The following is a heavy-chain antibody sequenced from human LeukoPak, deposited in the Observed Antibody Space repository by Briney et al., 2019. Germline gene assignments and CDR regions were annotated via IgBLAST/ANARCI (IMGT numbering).Heavy chain of an antibody. Sequence: GGSLTLSCLASGFTFITYWMTWVRQAPGGGLEWVASLNEDGSEKYYVDSVKGRSTISRHNAQKSLYLEMKSLSAKDTAAYYCARAVTSTEGYWGQGTLVTVSS. CDR1: GFTFITYW. J-gene: IGHJ4*02. CDR3: ARAVTSTEGY. CDR2: LNEDGSEK. V-gene: IGHV3-7*03.